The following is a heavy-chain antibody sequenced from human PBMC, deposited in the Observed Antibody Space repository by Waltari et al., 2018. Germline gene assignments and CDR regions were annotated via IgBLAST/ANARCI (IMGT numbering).Heavy chain of an antibody. CDR2: INHSGST. J-gene: IGHJ4*02. Sequence: QVQLQQWGAGLLKPSETLSLTRAVYGGSFSGYYWSWIRQPPGKGLEWIGEINHSGSTNYNPSLKSRVTISVDTSKNQFSLKLSSVTAADTAVYYCARVLGDYWGQGTLVTVSS. V-gene: IGHV4-34*01. CDR3: ARVLGDY. D-gene: IGHD3-16*01. CDR1: GGSFSGYY.